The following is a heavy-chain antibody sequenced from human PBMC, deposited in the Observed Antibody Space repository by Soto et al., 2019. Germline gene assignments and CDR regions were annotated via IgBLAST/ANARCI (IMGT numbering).Heavy chain of an antibody. Sequence: ASVKVSCKASGYTFTSYYMHWVRQAPGQGLEWMGIINPSGGSTSYAQKFQGRVTMTRDTSTSTVYMELSSLRSEDTAVYYCARDSAYYDFCSGHSYFDYWGQGTLVTVSS. D-gene: IGHD3-3*01. J-gene: IGHJ4*02. CDR2: INPSGGST. V-gene: IGHV1-46*01. CDR3: ARDSAYYDFCSGHSYFDY. CDR1: GYTFTSYY.